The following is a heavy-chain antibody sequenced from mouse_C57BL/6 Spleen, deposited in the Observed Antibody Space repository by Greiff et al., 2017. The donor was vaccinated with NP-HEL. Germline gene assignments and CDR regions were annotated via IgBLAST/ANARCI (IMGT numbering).Heavy chain of an antibody. CDR2: IHPNSGST. CDR1: GYTFTSYW. Sequence: VQLQQSGAELVKPGASVKLSCKASGYTFTSYWMHWVKQRPGQGLEWIGMIHPNSGSTNYNEKFKSKATLTVDKSSSTAYMQLSSLTSADSAVYYCARSEGDDGYYEDYWGQGTTLTVSS. D-gene: IGHD2-3*01. V-gene: IGHV1-64*01. CDR3: ARSEGDDGYYEDY. J-gene: IGHJ2*01.